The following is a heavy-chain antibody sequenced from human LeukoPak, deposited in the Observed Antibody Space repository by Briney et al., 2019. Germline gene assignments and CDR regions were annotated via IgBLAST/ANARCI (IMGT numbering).Heavy chain of an antibody. CDR2: INHSEST. CDR1: GGSFSGYY. J-gene: IGHJ6*02. D-gene: IGHD3-3*01. V-gene: IGHV4-34*01. Sequence: SETLSLTCAVYGGSFSGYYWSWIRQPPGKGLEWIGEINHSESTNYNPSLKSRVTISVDTSKNQFSLKLSSVTAADTAVYYCARGPSRGVVRSNYGMEVWGQGTTVTVSS. CDR3: ARGPSRGVVRSNYGMEV.